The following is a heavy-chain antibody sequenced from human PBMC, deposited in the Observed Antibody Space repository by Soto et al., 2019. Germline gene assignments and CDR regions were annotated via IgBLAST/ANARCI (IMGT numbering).Heavy chain of an antibody. J-gene: IGHJ4*02. V-gene: IGHV1-69*13. CDR3: AICQDRITIFGVPYYFDY. Sequence: ASVKVSCKASGGTFSSYAISWVRQAPGQGLEWMGGIIPIFGTANYAQKFQGRVTITADESTSTAYMELSSLRSEDTAVYYCAICQDRITIFGVPYYFDYWGQGTLVTVSS. D-gene: IGHD3-3*01. CDR1: GGTFSSYA. CDR2: IIPIFGTA.